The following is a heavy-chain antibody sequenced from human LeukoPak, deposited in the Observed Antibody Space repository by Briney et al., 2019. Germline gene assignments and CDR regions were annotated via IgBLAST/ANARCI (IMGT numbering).Heavy chain of an antibody. D-gene: IGHD2-2*02. J-gene: IGHJ3*02. CDR3: ATDAGWLGIVVPAAIREARRAFDI. CDR2: FDPEDGET. V-gene: IGHV1-24*01. Sequence: ASVKVSCKVSGYTLTELSMHWVRQAPGKGLEWMGGFDPEDGETIYAQKFQGRVTMTEDTSTDTAYMELSSLRSEDTAVYYCATDAGWLGIVVPAAIREARRAFDIWGQGTMVTVSS. CDR1: GYTLTELS.